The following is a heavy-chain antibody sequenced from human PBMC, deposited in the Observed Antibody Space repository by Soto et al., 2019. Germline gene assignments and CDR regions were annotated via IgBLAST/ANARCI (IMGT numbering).Heavy chain of an antibody. Sequence: PSETLSLTCAVSGGSISSSNWWSWVRQPPGKGLEWIGEIYHSGSTNYNPSLKSRVTISVDKSKNQFSLKLSSVTAADTAVYYCARDIHYGSGSYYNYYYYGMDVWGQGTTVTVSS. CDR2: IYHSGST. D-gene: IGHD3-10*01. V-gene: IGHV4-4*02. CDR1: GGSISSSNW. J-gene: IGHJ6*02. CDR3: ARDIHYGSGSYYNYYYYGMDV.